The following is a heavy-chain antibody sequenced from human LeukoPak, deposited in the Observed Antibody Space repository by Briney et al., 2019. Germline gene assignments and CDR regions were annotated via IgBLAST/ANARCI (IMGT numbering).Heavy chain of an antibody. D-gene: IGHD1-26*01. CDR3: ARVGATSIGLDY. Sequence: SETLSHTCTVSGGSVSSGSYYWSWIRQPPGKGLEWIGYIYYSGSTNYNPSLKSRVTISVDTSKNQFSLKLSSVTAADTAVYYCARVGATSIGLDYWGQGTLVTVSS. J-gene: IGHJ4*02. CDR1: GGSVSSGSYY. CDR2: IYYSGST. V-gene: IGHV4-61*01.